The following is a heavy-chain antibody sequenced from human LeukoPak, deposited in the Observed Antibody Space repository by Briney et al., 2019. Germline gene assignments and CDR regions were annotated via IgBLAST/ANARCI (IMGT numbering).Heavy chain of an antibody. CDR3: ARVSGSSGWYNTVGYSMDV. D-gene: IGHD6-19*01. J-gene: IGHJ6*03. Sequence: GGSLRLSCAASGFTFGSYWMSWVRQAPGKVLEWISYISSSGSTIYYADSVKGRFTISRDNAKNSLYLQMNSLRAEDTAVYYCARVSGSSGWYNTVGYSMDVWGKGTTVTVFS. V-gene: IGHV3-48*04. CDR2: ISSSGSTI. CDR1: GFTFGSYW.